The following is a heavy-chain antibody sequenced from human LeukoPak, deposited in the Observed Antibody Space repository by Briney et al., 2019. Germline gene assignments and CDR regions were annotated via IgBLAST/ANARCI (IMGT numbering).Heavy chain of an antibody. J-gene: IGHJ5*02. V-gene: IGHV4-59*11. CDR1: GGSISSHY. Sequence: SSETLSLTCTVSGGSISSHYWSWLRQPPGKGLEWIGYIYYSGSTNYNPSLKSRVTISVDTSKNQFSLKLSSVTAADTAVYYCARGDDWFDPWGQGTLVTVSS. CDR2: IYYSGST. CDR3: ARGDDWFDP.